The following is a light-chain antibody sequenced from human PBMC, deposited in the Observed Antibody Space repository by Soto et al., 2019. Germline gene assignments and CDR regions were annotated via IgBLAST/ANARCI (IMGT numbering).Light chain of an antibody. Sequence: QSALTQPASVSGSPGQSITISFTGTSSDVGSYNLVSWYQQHPGKAPKLMIYEVSKRPSGVSNRFSGSKSGNTASLTISGLQAEDEADYYCCSYAGSPWVFGTGTKLTVL. CDR3: CSYAGSPWV. CDR1: SSDVGSYNL. J-gene: IGLJ1*01. V-gene: IGLV2-23*02. CDR2: EVS.